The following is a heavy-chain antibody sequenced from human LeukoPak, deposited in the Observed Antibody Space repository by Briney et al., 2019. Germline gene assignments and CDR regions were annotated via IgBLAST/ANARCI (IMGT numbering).Heavy chain of an antibody. Sequence: GGSLRLSCAASGFTFSSYAMHWVRQAPGKGLEWVAVISYDGSNKYYADSVKGRFTISRDNSKNTLYLQMNSLRAEDTAVYYCARGGTDSSWGQGTLVTVSS. CDR3: ARGGTDSS. CDR2: ISYDGSNK. CDR1: GFTFSSYA. J-gene: IGHJ5*02. V-gene: IGHV3-30*14. D-gene: IGHD3-16*01.